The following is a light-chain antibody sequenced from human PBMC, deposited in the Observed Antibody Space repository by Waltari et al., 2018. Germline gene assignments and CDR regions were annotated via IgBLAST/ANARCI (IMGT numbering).Light chain of an antibody. CDR3: QSYDSSLSGWV. CDR2: GNT. Sequence: QSVLTQPPSVSGAPGQRVTIPCTGSSSNIGAGYAVHWYLQLPGTAPNLLIYGNTNRPSGVPDRFSGSKSGTSASLAITGLQADDEADYYCQSYDSSLSGWVFGGGTKLTVL. V-gene: IGLV1-40*01. CDR1: SSNIGAGYA. J-gene: IGLJ3*02.